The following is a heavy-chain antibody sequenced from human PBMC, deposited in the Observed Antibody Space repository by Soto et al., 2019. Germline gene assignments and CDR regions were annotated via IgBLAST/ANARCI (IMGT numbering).Heavy chain of an antibody. Sequence: DVQLLESGGDLVQPGGSLRLSCAASGFTFSSYVMSWVRQAPGKGLEWVSSIFSGGNTYYADSVKGRSTISRDNSKNTLYLQMNSLRVEDTAIYYCAKGGPNDYWGQGTLVTVSS. CDR3: AKGGPNDY. CDR2: IFSGGNT. J-gene: IGHJ4*02. V-gene: IGHV3-23*01. CDR1: GFTFSSYV. D-gene: IGHD3-16*01.